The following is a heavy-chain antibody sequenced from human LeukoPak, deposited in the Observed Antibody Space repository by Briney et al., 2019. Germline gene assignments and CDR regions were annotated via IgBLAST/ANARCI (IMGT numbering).Heavy chain of an antibody. D-gene: IGHD5-18*01. CDR3: ARVSGYSYGYDFDY. V-gene: IGHV4-59*01. Sequence: SETLSLTCTVSGGSISSYYWSWIRQPPGKGLEWIGYIYYSGSTNYNPSLKSRVTISVDTSKNQFSLKLSSVTAADTAVYYCARVSGYSYGYDFDYWGQGTLVTVSS. CDR1: GGSISSYY. CDR2: IYYSGST. J-gene: IGHJ4*02.